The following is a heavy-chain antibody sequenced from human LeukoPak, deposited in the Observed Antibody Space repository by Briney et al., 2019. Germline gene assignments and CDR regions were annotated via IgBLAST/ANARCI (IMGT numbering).Heavy chain of an antibody. J-gene: IGHJ4*02. D-gene: IGHD6-13*01. CDR1: GFSLSSHTF. V-gene: IGHV4-4*02. Sequence: GSLRLSCAATGFSLSSHTFNWLRQAPGKGLEWIGEIYHSGSTNYNPSLKSRVTMSVDKSKNQFSLKLSSATAADTAVYYCASAEPRGIIWYPYWGQGTLVTVSS. CDR3: ASAEPRGIIWYPY. CDR2: IYHSGST.